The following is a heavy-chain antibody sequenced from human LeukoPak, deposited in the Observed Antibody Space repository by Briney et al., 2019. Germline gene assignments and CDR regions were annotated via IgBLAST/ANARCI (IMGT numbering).Heavy chain of an antibody. Sequence: SETLSLTCAVYGGSFSGYYWSWIRQPPGKGLEWIGYIYYTGGTNYNPSLTSRVTISVDTSKNQFSLKLSSVTAADTAVYYCARGGGWAKRWLQLDSWGQGTLVTVSS. V-gene: IGHV4-59*01. CDR3: ARGGGWAKRWLQLDS. D-gene: IGHD5-24*01. CDR1: GGSFSGYY. J-gene: IGHJ4*02. CDR2: IYYTGGT.